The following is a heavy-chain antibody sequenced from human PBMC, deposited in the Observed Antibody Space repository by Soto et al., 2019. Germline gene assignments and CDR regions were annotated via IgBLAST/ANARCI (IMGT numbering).Heavy chain of an antibody. D-gene: IGHD5-18*01. CDR1: GGSVTSDEDY. J-gene: IGHJ4*02. Sequence: TLSLTCTVSGGSVTSDEDYWTWIRQSPGKGLEWIGYISNSGSTGYNPSLKTRLSMSVDRSKNQFALRLTSVTAADTAVYFCATESGSTYGYFDHWGQGTQVTVSS. V-gene: IGHV4-30-4*01. CDR3: ATESGSTYGYFDH. CDR2: ISNSGST.